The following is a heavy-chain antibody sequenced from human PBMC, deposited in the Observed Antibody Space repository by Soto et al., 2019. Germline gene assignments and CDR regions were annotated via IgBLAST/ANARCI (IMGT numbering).Heavy chain of an antibody. J-gene: IGHJ4*01. CDR3: ARRDMLTGYVYFDY. V-gene: IGHV5-51*01. D-gene: IGHD3-9*01. Sequence: GESLKISCQASGYSFTKYWVGWVRQMPGKGLEWMGIIYPGDSDTRYSPSFQGQVTISVDTSINTAYLQWNSLKASDSATYYCARRDMLTGYVYFDYWGHGTLVTVSX. CDR1: GYSFTKYW. CDR2: IYPGDSDT.